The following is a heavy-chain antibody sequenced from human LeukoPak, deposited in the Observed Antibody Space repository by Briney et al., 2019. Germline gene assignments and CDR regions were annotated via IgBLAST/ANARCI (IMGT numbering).Heavy chain of an antibody. CDR1: GFIFSSYW. CDR2: INSDASIT. CDR3: ARETGDQFDY. J-gene: IGHJ4*02. V-gene: IGHV3-74*01. D-gene: IGHD7-27*01. Sequence: GGSLRLSCTASGFIFSSYWMHWVRRAPGKRLVWVSRINSDASITNYADSVKGRFTISRDNAKNTLYLQLSNVRAEDTAVYFCARETGDQFDYWGLGTLLTVSS.